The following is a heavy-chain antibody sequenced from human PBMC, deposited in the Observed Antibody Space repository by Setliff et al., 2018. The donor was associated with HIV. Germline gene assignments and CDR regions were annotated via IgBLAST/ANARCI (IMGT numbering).Heavy chain of an antibody. CDR1: GYSFTSYG. CDR2: ISAYNVNT. CDR3: AKDMGTSEYYYYMDV. Sequence: ASVKVSCKASGYSFTSYGVSWVRQAPGQGLEWMGWISAYNVNTNYAQKLQGRVTMTTDTSTSTAYMELRSLRSDDTAVYYCAKDMGTSEYYYYMDVWGKGTTVTVSS. D-gene: IGHD1-7*01. V-gene: IGHV1-18*01. J-gene: IGHJ6*03.